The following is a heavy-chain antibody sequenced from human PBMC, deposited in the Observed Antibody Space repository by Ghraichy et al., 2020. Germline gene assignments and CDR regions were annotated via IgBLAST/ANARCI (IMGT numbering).Heavy chain of an antibody. D-gene: IGHD6-13*01. Sequence: GGSLRLSCAASGFTFSSYWMSWVRQAPGKGLEWVANIKRDGSEKYYVDSVKGRFTISRDNTKNSLYLQMNSLRAEDTAVYYCATSMGRIAAAGSFDYWGQGTLVTVSS. J-gene: IGHJ4*02. CDR2: IKRDGSEK. CDR1: GFTFSSYW. CDR3: ATSMGRIAAAGSFDY. V-gene: IGHV3-7*01.